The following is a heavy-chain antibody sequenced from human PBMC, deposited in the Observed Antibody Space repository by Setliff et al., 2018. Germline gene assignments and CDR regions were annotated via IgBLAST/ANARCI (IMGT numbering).Heavy chain of an antibody. J-gene: IGHJ4*02. V-gene: IGHV1-8*02. D-gene: IGHD3-16*01. CDR1: GYTFINYE. CDR3: ARAMGDYGGYFDY. CDR2: MNPNNGNT. Sequence: ASVKVSCKASGYTFINYEINWVRQATGQGLEWMGGMNPNNGNTGYAQKLQGRVTMTTDTSTSTAYMELRSLRSDDTAVYYCARAMGDYGGYFDYWGQGTLVTVSS.